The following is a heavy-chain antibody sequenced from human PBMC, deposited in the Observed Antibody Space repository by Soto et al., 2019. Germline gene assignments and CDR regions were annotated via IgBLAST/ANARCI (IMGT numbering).Heavy chain of an antibody. D-gene: IGHD6-13*01. CDR3: ARTSAAGKYYYGMDV. J-gene: IGHJ6*02. Sequence: LGESLKISCKGSGYSFTSDWIGWVRQMPGKGLDWMGIIYPGDSDTRYSPSFQGQVTISADKSISTAYLQWSSLKASDTAMYYCARTSAAGKYYYGMDVWGQGTTGTVSS. CDR1: GYSFTSDW. CDR2: IYPGDSDT. V-gene: IGHV5-51*01.